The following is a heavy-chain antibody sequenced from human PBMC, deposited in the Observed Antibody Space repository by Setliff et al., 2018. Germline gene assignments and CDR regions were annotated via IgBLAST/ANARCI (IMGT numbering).Heavy chain of an antibody. V-gene: IGHV4-59*01. Sequence: SETLSLTCTVSGGSISTYYCSWIRQSPGKGLEWSGYVYYSGGATYNPALKSRVTIAVDTSKCQCSLKVRSVTAADTAVYYCARQYCSGGTCYFDYWGQGTLVTVSS. D-gene: IGHD2-15*01. CDR1: GGSISTYY. CDR3: ARQYCSGGTCYFDY. CDR2: VYYSGGA. J-gene: IGHJ4*02.